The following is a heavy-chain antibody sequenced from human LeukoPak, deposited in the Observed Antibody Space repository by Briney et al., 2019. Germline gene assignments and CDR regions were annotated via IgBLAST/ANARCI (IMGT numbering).Heavy chain of an antibody. V-gene: IGHV3-23*01. CDR3: ASYMITFGGVIVKPDDY. CDR1: GFTFSSYA. J-gene: IGHJ4*02. Sequence: PGGSLRLSCAASGFTFSSYAMSWVRQAPGKGLEWVSAISGSGGSTYYADSVKGRFTISRDNSKNTLYLQMNSLRAEDTAVYYCASYMITFGGVIVKPDDYWGQGTLVTVSS. D-gene: IGHD3-16*02. CDR2: ISGSGGST.